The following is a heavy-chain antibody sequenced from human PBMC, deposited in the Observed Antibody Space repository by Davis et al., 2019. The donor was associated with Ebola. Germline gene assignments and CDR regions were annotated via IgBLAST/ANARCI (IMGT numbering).Heavy chain of an antibody. CDR3: AGGESGWDASDI. V-gene: IGHV3-21*01. CDR2: ISISSAFI. D-gene: IGHD6-19*01. Sequence: PGGSLRLSCAASGFTFSTYTMTWVRQAPGKGLEGVSSISISSAFIYYADSVKGRFTVSRDNAKSSLSLQMNSLRAEDTAVYYCAGGESGWDASDIWGRGTMVTVSS. CDR1: GFTFSTYT. J-gene: IGHJ3*02.